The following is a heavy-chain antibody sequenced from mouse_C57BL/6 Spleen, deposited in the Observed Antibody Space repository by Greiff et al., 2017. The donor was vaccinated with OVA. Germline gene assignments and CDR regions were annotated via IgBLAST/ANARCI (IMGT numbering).Heavy chain of an antibody. CDR1: GFTFNTYA. D-gene: IGHD4-1*02. CDR3: GRDSTGYYDMDG. J-gene: IGHJ4*01. V-gene: IGHV10-3*01. Sequence: GGGLVQPKGSLKLSCAAPGFTFNTYAMHWVRQAPGKGLEWVARIRSKSSNYATYYADSVKDRFTISRDDSQSMLYLQMNNLKTEDTAMYYCGRDSTGYYDMDGWGQGTSVTVSS. CDR2: IRSKSSNYAT.